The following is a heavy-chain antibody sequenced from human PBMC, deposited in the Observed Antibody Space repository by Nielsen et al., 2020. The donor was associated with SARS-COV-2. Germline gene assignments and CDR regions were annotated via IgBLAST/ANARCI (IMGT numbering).Heavy chain of an antibody. CDR2: IYYSGST. V-gene: IGHV4-31*03. J-gene: IGHJ4*02. D-gene: IGHD3-22*01. CDR3: ARGSVGGYYPE. Sequence: LRLSCTVSGGPISSGGYYWSWIRQHPGRGLEWIGYIYYSGSTYYNPSLKSRVTISVDTSKNQFSLKLSSVTAADTAVYYCARGSVGGYYPEWGQGTLVTVSS. CDR1: GGPISSGGYY.